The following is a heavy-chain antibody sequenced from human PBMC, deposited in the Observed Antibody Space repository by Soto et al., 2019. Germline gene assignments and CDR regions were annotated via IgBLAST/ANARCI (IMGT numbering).Heavy chain of an antibody. Sequence: ASVKVSCKASGYTFTSYAMHWGRQAPGQRLEWMGWINAGNGNTKYSQKFQGRVTITRDTSASTAYMELSSLRSEDTAVYYCAMRVTTKPYPFDYWGQGTLVTVSS. J-gene: IGHJ4*02. CDR2: INAGNGNT. CDR3: AMRVTTKPYPFDY. CDR1: GYTFTSYA. D-gene: IGHD4-17*01. V-gene: IGHV1-3*01.